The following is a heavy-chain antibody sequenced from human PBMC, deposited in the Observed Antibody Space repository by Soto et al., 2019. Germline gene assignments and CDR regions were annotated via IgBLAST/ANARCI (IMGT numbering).Heavy chain of an antibody. CDR1: GFTFSSYE. V-gene: IGHV3-48*03. Sequence: EVQLVESGGGLVQPGGSLRLSCAASGFTFSSYEMNWVRQAPGKGLEWVSYISSSGSTIYYADSVKGRFTISRDNAKNSLYLQMNSLRAEDTAVYYCARVILDSSGYYYSQYYFDYWGQGTLVTVSS. D-gene: IGHD3-22*01. CDR2: ISSSGSTI. CDR3: ARVILDSSGYYYSQYYFDY. J-gene: IGHJ4*02.